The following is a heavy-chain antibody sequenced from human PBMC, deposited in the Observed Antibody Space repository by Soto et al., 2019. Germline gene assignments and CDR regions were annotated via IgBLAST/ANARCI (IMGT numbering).Heavy chain of an antibody. CDR1: GFTFRTYG. CDR2: IWYDASNK. J-gene: IGHJ4*02. D-gene: IGHD1-26*01. Sequence: VQLVESGGGVVQPGRSRRLSCAASGFTFRTYGMYWVRQAPGKGLEWVAVIWYDASNKYYADSVKGRFTISRDNSENTLYLQINSLRAEHTAVYYCARVRVDGGELDLWGQGTLVTVSS. V-gene: IGHV3-33*01. CDR3: ARVRVDGGELDL.